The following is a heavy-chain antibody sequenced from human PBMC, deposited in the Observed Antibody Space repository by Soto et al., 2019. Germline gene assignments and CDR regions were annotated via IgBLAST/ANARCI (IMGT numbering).Heavy chain of an antibody. CDR2: IYYSGST. V-gene: IGHV4-39*01. D-gene: IGHD2-21*02. CDR1: GGSISSSSYY. CDR3: AANLRGAFRHIVVLTASPNWFDP. J-gene: IGHJ5*02. Sequence: PSETLSLTCTVSGGSISSSSYYWGWIRQPPGKGLEWIGSIYYSGSTYYNPSLKSRVTISVDTSKNQFSLKLSSVTAADTAVYYCAANLRGAFRHIVVLTASPNWFDPWGQGTLVTVSS.